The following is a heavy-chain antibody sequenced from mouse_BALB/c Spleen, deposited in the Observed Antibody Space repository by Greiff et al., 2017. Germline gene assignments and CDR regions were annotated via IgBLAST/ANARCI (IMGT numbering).Heavy chain of an antibody. CDR3: ARGGNLGYWYFDV. Sequence: EVQLQESGPGLVKPSQSLSLTCSVTGYSITSGYYWNWIRQFPGNKLEWMGYISYDGSNNYNPSLKNRISITRDTSKNQFFLKLNSVTTEDTATYYCARGGNLGYWYFDVWGAGTTVTVSS. V-gene: IGHV3-6*02. J-gene: IGHJ1*01. D-gene: IGHD2-1*01. CDR1: GYSITSGYY. CDR2: ISYDGSN.